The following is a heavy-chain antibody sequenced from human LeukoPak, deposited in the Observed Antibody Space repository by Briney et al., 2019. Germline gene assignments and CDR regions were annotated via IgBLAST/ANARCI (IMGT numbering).Heavy chain of an antibody. V-gene: IGHV3-23*01. J-gene: IGHJ6*02. Sequence: GGSLRLSCAASGFTFSTYAMTWVRQAPGKGLEWVSAISGSGGSTYYADSVKGRFTISRDNSKNTLYLQMNSLRAEDTAVYYCAKSPARNYDFWSGVTYYYYGMDVWGQGTTVTVSS. CDR1: GFTFSTYA. CDR3: AKSPARNYDFWSGVTYYYYGMDV. D-gene: IGHD3-3*01. CDR2: ISGSGGST.